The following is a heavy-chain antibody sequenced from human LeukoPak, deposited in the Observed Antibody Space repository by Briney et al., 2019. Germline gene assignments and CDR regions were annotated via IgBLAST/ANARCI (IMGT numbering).Heavy chain of an antibody. CDR1: GDSISSYY. Sequence: PSETLSLTCIVSGDSISSYYWNWIRQPPGKGLEWIGYIYYSGSTNYNPSLKSRVTISVDTSKNQFSLKLSSVTAADTAVYYCARHTSYGHFDYWGQGTLVTISS. CDR2: IYYSGST. J-gene: IGHJ4*02. V-gene: IGHV4-59*08. D-gene: IGHD3-10*01. CDR3: ARHTSYGHFDY.